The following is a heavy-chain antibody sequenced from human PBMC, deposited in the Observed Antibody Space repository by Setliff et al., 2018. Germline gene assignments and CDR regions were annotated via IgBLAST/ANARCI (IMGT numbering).Heavy chain of an antibody. CDR1: GYSFINYG. V-gene: IGHV1-18*01. D-gene: IGHD2-2*01. J-gene: IGHJ5*02. CDR2: ISPYKSDT. CDR3: ARAPLMVVVPPDAHRFDP. Sequence: ASVKVSCKASGYSFINYGITWVRQAPGQGLEWMEWISPYKSDTNYAQKFQGRVSMTTDTSTRTAYMELRSLRSDDTAVYYCARAPLMVVVPPDAHRFDPWGQGTLVTVSS.